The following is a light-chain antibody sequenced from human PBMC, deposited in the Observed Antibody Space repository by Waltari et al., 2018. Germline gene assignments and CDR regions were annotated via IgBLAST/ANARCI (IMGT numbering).Light chain of an antibody. J-gene: IGLJ2*01. CDR2: DIS. Sequence: QSALTQPRSVSGSPGQSVTISCPGTRVGDYNFVSWYQQLPGKVPNLLIYDISKWPSGVPNLFSGSKSGNTASLTISGLQADDEADYYCCSDAGSHTNLIFGGGTRLTVL. CDR1: RVGDYNF. V-gene: IGLV2-11*01. CDR3: CSDAGSHTNLI.